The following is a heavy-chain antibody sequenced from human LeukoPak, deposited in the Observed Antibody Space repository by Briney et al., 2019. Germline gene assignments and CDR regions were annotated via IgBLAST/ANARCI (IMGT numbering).Heavy chain of an antibody. D-gene: IGHD4-17*01. CDR1: GYSISSGYY. CDR3: ARGAGDYGDESYY. V-gene: IGHV4-38-2*02. Sequence: SETLSLTCTVSGYSISSGYYWGWIRQPPGKGLEWIGSIYHSGSTYYNPSLKSRVTISADTSKNQFSLKLSSVTAADPAVYYCARGAGDYGDESYYWGQGTLVTVSS. J-gene: IGHJ4*02. CDR2: IYHSGST.